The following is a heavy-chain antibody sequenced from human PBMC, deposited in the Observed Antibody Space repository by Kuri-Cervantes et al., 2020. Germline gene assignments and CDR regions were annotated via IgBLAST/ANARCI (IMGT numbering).Heavy chain of an antibody. CDR1: GYTFTSYG. CDR2: ISAYNGNT. J-gene: IGHJ4*02. Sequence: ASVKVSCKASGYTFTSYGISWVRQAPGQGLEWMGWISAYNGNTNYAQKLQGRVTMTTDTSTSTAYMELSSLRSEDTAVYYCASTYYYDSSGYYWSRSEGSYFDYWGQGTLVTVSS. CDR3: ASTYYYDSSGYYWSRSEGSYFDY. V-gene: IGHV1-18*01. D-gene: IGHD3-22*01.